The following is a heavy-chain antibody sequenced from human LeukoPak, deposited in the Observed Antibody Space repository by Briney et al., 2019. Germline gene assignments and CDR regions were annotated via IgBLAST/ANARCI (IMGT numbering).Heavy chain of an antibody. V-gene: IGHV4-59*08. J-gene: IGHJ1*01. CDR3: ATSPIFGVVDN. D-gene: IGHD3-3*01. CDR1: GGSISSSY. CDR2: VYYSGDT. Sequence: SETLSLTCAVSGGSISSSYWTWLRQPPGKGLEWIGNVYYSGDTNYNPSLTGRVTISVDTSRRQFSLKLISVTAADTAVYYCATSPIFGVVDNWGQGSLVTVSS.